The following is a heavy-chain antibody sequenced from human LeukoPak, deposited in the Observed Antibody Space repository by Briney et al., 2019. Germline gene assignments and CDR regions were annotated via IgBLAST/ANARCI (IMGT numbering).Heavy chain of an antibody. CDR3: AKDGRFLEWLFMY. V-gene: IGHV3-23*01. CDR2: ISGSGGST. CDR1: GFTFSTYW. Sequence: GGSLRLSCAASGFTFSTYWMHWVRQAPGKGLEWVSAISGSGGSTYYADSVKGRFTISRDNSKNTLYLQMNSLRAEDTAVYYCAKDGRFLEWLFMYWGQGTLVTVSS. D-gene: IGHD3-3*01. J-gene: IGHJ4*02.